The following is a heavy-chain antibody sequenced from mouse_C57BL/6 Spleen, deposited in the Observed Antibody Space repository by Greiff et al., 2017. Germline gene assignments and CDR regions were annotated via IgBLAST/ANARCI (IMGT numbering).Heavy chain of an antibody. Sequence: EVQVVESGPGLVKPSQSLSLTCSVTGYSITSGYYWNWIRQFPGNKLEWMGYISYDGSNNYNPSLKNRISITRDTSKNQFFLKLNSVTTEDTATYYCAKIYDYDDPYYFDYWGQGTTLTVSS. CDR1: GYSITSGYY. D-gene: IGHD2-4*01. CDR3: AKIYDYDDPYYFDY. CDR2: ISYDGSN. V-gene: IGHV3-6*01. J-gene: IGHJ2*01.